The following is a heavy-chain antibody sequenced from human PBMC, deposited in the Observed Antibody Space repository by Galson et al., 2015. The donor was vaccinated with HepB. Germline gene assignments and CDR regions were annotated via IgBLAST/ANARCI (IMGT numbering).Heavy chain of an antibody. J-gene: IGHJ4*02. V-gene: IGHV3-49*03. Sequence: SLRLSCATSGFSFGRYAMSWFRQAPGKGLEWIGFMRSKTCGETTEYAASVKGRFTISRDDSKSIAYLQMNGLKTEDTGVYYCTRIGSALNLGEFDYWGQGTLVTVSS. CDR1: GFSFGRYA. CDR2: MRSKTCGETT. CDR3: TRIGSALNLGEFDY. D-gene: IGHD3-10*01.